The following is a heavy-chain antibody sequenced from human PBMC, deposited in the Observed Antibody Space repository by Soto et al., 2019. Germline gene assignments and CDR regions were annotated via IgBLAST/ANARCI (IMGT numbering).Heavy chain of an antibody. V-gene: IGHV4-59*01. J-gene: IGHJ6*02. Sequence: SETLSLTCTVSGGSISSYYWSRIRQPPGKGLEWIGYIYYSGSTNYNPSLKSRVTISVDTSKNQFSLKLSSVTAADTAVYYCAREPRGNYYDSSGPYGMDVWGQGTTVTVSS. CDR2: IYYSGST. CDR3: AREPRGNYYDSSGPYGMDV. CDR1: GGSISSYY. D-gene: IGHD3-22*01.